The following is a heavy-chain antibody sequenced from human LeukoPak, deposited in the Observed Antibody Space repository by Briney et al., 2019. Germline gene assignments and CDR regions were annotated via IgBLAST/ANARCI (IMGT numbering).Heavy chain of an antibody. V-gene: IGHV4-4*07. J-gene: IGHJ4*02. CDR1: GGFISSYY. CDR2: VYTSGST. D-gene: IGHD3-10*01. Sequence: SETLSLTCTVSGGFISSYYWSWIRQPPGKGLEWIGRVYTSGSTDYNPSLKSRVTLSVDTSKNHLSLKLSSVTAADTAMYYCARDIYYGSGSFDSWGQGTLLTVSS. CDR3: ARDIYYGSGSFDS.